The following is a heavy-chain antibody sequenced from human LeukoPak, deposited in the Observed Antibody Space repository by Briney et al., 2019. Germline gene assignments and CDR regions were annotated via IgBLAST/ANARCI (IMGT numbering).Heavy chain of an antibody. V-gene: IGHV3-30-3*01. CDR3: ARVYYGAFFDK. J-gene: IGHJ4*02. CDR1: GFTFSSYA. D-gene: IGHD4/OR15-4a*01. Sequence: GRSQRLSCAASGFTFSSYAMHWVRQAPGKGLEWVAVISYDGSNKYYADSVKGRFTISRDNSKNTLYLQMNSLRAEDTAVYFCARVYYGAFFDKWGQGTLVTVSA. CDR2: ISYDGSNK.